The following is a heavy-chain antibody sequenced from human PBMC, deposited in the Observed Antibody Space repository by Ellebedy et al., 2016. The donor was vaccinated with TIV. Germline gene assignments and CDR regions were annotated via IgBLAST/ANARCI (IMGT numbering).Heavy chain of an antibody. CDR2: INHSGST. CDR3: ARSAAFNTRWFDP. V-gene: IGHV4-34*01. D-gene: IGHD2-15*01. CDR1: GGSFSGYY. J-gene: IGHJ5*02. Sequence: SETLSLTXAVYGGSFSGYYWSWIRQPPGKGLEWIGEINHSGSTNYNLSLKSRVTISVDTSKNQFSLKLSSVTAADTAVYYCARSAAFNTRWFDPWGQGTLVTVSS.